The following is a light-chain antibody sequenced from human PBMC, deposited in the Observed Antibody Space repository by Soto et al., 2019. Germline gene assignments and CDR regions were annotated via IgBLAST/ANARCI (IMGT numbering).Light chain of an antibody. CDR2: DAS. V-gene: IGKV3-11*01. J-gene: IGKJ5*01. Sequence: EIVLTQSPATLSLSPGERATLSCRASQSVSSYLAWYQQKPGQAPRLLIYDASNRATGIPARFSGSGSGTYFTLTIISLEPEDFAVYYCQQRSNWTFGQGTRLEIK. CDR1: QSVSSY. CDR3: QQRSNWT.